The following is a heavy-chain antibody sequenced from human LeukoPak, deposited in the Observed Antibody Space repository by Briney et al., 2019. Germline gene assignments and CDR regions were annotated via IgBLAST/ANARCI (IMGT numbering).Heavy chain of an antibody. CDR3: ARDPYSGNYGAYYYYYMDV. J-gene: IGHJ6*03. V-gene: IGHV3-21*06. CDR1: GFTCSSYS. CDR2: ISSSSSYI. D-gene: IGHD1-26*01. Sequence: GGSLRLSCAASGFTCSSYSMNWVRQAPGKGLEWVSSISSSSSYIYYADSVKGRFTISRDNAKNSLYLQMDSLRVEDTAVYYCARDPYSGNYGAYYYYYMDVWGKGTTVTISS.